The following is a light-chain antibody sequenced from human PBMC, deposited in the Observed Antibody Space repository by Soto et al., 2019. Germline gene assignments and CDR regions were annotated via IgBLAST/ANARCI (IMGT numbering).Light chain of an antibody. Sequence: QPVLTQSPSASASLGASVKLTCTLSSGHSTYAIAWHQQQPEKGPRFLMKINSDGSHNKGDGIPGRFSGSSSGAERYLTISSLQSEDEADYYCRTWGTGIHVFATGTKVTVL. CDR3: RTWGTGIHV. J-gene: IGLJ1*01. CDR1: SGHSTYA. CDR2: INSDGSH. V-gene: IGLV4-69*01.